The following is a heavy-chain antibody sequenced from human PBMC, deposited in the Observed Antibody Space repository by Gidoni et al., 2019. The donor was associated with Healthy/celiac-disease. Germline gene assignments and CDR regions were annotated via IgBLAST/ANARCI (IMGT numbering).Heavy chain of an antibody. Sequence: RLSCAASGFTFSSYAMGWVRQAPGKGLEWVSAISGSGGSTYYADSVKGRFTISRDNSKNTLYLQMNSLRAEDTAVYYCAKGYCSGGSCYSAVDAFDIWGQGTMVTVSS. D-gene: IGHD2-15*01. CDR1: GFTFSSYA. V-gene: IGHV3-23*01. J-gene: IGHJ3*02. CDR3: AKGYCSGGSCYSAVDAFDI. CDR2: ISGSGGST.